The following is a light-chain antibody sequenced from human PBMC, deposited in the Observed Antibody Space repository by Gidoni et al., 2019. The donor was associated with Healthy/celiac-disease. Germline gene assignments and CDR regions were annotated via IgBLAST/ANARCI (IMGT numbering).Light chain of an antibody. CDR1: SSDVGGYNY. J-gene: IGLJ2*01. CDR3: SSYTSSSTRV. Sequence: QSAPTHPASVSGSPGPSITISCTGTSSDVGGYNYVSWYQQHPGKAPKLMIYEVSNRPSGVSSRFSGSKSGNTASLTISGLQAEDEADYCCSSYTSSSTRVFGGGTKLTVL. V-gene: IGLV2-14*01. CDR2: EVS.